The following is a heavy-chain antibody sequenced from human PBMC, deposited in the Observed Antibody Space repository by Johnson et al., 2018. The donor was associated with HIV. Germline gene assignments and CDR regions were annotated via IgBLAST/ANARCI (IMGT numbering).Heavy chain of an antibody. V-gene: IGHV3-11*01. CDR2: ISSSGSTI. CDR3: ARVLTYYLGLGTEGVRYDAFDI. J-gene: IGHJ3*02. D-gene: IGHD3-16*01. Sequence: QVQLVESGGGLVKPGGSLRLSCAASGFTFSDYYMNWIRQAPGKGLEWVSYISSSGSTIYYADSVKGRFTISRDNAKNSLYLQMNSLRAEDTAFYYCARVLTYYLGLGTEGVRYDAFDIWGQGTMVPVSS. CDR1: GFTFSDYY.